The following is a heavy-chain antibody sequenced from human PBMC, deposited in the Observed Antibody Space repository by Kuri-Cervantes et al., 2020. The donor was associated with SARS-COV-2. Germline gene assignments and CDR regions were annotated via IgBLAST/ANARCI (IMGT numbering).Heavy chain of an antibody. D-gene: IGHD2-2*02. CDR2: ISAYNGNT. V-gene: IGHV1-18*01. CDR3: GRIGDIVVVTAAIKDRGKFDY. CDR1: GYTFTSYG. J-gene: IGHJ4*02. Sequence: ASVKVSCKASGYTFTSYGISWVRQAPGQGLEWMGWISAYNGNTNYAQKLQGRVTMTTDTSTSTAYMELRSLRSDDTAVYYCGRIGDIVVVTAAIKDRGKFDYWGQGTLVTVSS.